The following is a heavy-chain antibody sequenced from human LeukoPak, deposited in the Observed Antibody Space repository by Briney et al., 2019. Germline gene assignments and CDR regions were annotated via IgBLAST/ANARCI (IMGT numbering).Heavy chain of an antibody. Sequence: PSETLSLTCTVSGGSISSGGSSWSWIRQHPGKGLEWIGYIYYTGSTYYNPSLKSRVTISVDTSKNQFSLKLTSVTAADTAVYFCAREPGLGYSSGPLDYWGQGTLVTVSS. CDR3: AREPGLGYSSGPLDY. D-gene: IGHD6-19*01. CDR2: IYYTGST. V-gene: IGHV4-31*03. J-gene: IGHJ4*02. CDR1: GGSISSGGSS.